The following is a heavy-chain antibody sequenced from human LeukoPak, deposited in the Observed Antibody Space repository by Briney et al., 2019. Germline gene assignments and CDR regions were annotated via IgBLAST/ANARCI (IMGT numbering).Heavy chain of an antibody. Sequence: PSETLSLTCTVSGGSISSYYWSWIRQPAGKGLEWIGRIYTSGSTNYNPSLKSRVTMSVDTSKNQFSLKLSSVTAADTAVYYCARSGCSSTSYLFDPWGQGTLVTVSS. CDR3: ARSGCSSTSYLFDP. V-gene: IGHV4-4*07. J-gene: IGHJ5*02. D-gene: IGHD2-2*01. CDR2: IYTSGST. CDR1: GGSISSYY.